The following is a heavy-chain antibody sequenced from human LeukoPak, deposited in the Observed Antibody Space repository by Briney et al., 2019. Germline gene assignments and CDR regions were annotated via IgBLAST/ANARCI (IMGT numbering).Heavy chain of an antibody. Sequence: GGSLRLSCAASGFTFSSYAMHWVRQAPGKGLEYVSAISSNGGSTYYANSVKGRFTISRDNSKNTLYLQMGSLRAEDMAVYYCARDLPRDYYDSSGYPSYYYMDVWAKGPRSPSP. CDR2: ISSNGGST. D-gene: IGHD3-22*01. J-gene: IGHJ6*03. CDR1: GFTFSSYA. CDR3: ARDLPRDYYDSSGYPSYYYMDV. V-gene: IGHV3-64*01.